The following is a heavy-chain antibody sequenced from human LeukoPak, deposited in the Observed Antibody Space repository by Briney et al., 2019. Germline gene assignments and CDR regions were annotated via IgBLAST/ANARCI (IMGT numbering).Heavy chain of an antibody. J-gene: IGHJ3*02. CDR2: ISAANFVI. CDR3: ARDEDIVVVVAATRWHAFDI. CDR1: GYRFTWYG. V-gene: IGHV1-18*01. D-gene: IGHD2-15*01. Sequence: ASVKVSCKTSGYRFTWYGINWVRQAPGQGLEWLGWISAANFVIEFAPDFRDRLTLTQDISTSTAYMELRSLKSDDTAVYYCARDEDIVVVVAATRWHAFDIWGQGTMVTVSS.